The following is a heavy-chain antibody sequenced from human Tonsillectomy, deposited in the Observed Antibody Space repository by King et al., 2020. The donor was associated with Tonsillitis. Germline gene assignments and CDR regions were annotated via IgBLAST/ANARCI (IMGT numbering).Heavy chain of an antibody. D-gene: IGHD6-19*01. CDR1: GFTFSSYG. CDR3: ARDWRRAVAASGAFDI. V-gene: IGHV3-33*08. J-gene: IGHJ3*02. Sequence: VQLVESGGGVVQPGRSLRLSCAASGFTFSSYGMHWVRQAPGKGLEWVAVMWYDGSNKYYGDSVKGRFTISRDNSKNTLYLQMNSLRAEDTAVYYCARDWRRAVAASGAFDIWGQGTMVTVSS. CDR2: MWYDGSNK.